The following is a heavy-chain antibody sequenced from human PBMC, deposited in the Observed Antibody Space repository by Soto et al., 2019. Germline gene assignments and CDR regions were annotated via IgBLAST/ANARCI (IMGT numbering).Heavy chain of an antibody. V-gene: IGHV1-69*06. CDR2: IVPMYDSV. D-gene: IGHD1-26*01. CDR3: ATWRHYSGSYCFDY. J-gene: IGHJ4*02. Sequence: SVKVSCKASGGTLNTYTINWVRQAPGRRLEWVGQIVPMYDSVNYAENFQGRVTITADKSTKTSFMELTSLKSEDTALYFCATWRHYSGSYCFDYWGQGNLVTVSS. CDR1: GGTLNTYT.